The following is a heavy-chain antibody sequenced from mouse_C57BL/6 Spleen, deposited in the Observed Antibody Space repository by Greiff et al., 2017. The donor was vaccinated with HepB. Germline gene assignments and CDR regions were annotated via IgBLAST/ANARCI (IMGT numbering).Heavy chain of an antibody. CDR3: ARREGYGSSPYYAMDY. Sequence: EVNLVESGGGLVKPGGSLKLSCAASGFTFSDYGMHWVRQAPEKGLEWVAYISSGSSTIYYADTVKGRFTISRDNAKNTLFLQMTSLRSEDTAMYYCARREGYGSSPYYAMDYWGQGTSVTVSS. J-gene: IGHJ4*01. CDR1: GFTFSDYG. CDR2: ISSGSSTI. D-gene: IGHD1-1*01. V-gene: IGHV5-17*01.